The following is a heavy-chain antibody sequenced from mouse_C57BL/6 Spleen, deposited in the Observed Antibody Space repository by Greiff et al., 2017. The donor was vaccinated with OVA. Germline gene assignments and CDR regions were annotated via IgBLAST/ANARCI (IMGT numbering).Heavy chain of an antibody. V-gene: IGHV5-6*01. CDR1: GFTFSSYG. J-gene: IGHJ2*01. CDR3: ARDKYAGISYSFDY. Sequence: EVQLVESGGDLVKPGGSLKLSCAASGFTFSSYGMSWVRQTPDKRLEWVATISSGGSYTYYPDSVKGRFTISRDNAKNTLYLQMSSLKSEDTATYYSARDKYAGISYSFDYWGQGTPLTDSS. D-gene: IGHD1-3*01. CDR2: ISSGGSYT.